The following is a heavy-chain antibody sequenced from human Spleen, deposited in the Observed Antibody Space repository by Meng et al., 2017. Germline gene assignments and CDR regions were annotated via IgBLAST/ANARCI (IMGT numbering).Heavy chain of an antibody. Sequence: GESLKISCAASGFTFSSYSMNWVRQAPGKGLEWVSSISSSSSYIYYADSVKGRFTISRDDAKNSLYLQMNSLRAEDTAVYYCARDWGRSGSYLHYWGQGTLVTVSS. CDR3: ARDWGRSGSYLHY. J-gene: IGHJ4*02. V-gene: IGHV3-21*01. CDR2: ISSSSSYI. CDR1: GFTFSSYS. D-gene: IGHD1-26*01.